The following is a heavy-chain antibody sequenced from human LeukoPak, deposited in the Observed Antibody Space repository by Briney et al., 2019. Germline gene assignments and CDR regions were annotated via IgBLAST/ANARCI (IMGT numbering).Heavy chain of an antibody. J-gene: IGHJ5*02. D-gene: IGHD2-15*01. CDR2: IYYSGST. CDR3: ARGGCSGGSCYFSWFDP. Sequence: SSETLSLTCTVSAGSISPYYWSWIRQPPGKGLEWIGYIYYSGSTNYNPSLKSRVTISVDTSKNQFSLKLTSVTAADTAVYYCARGGCSGGSCYFSWFDPWGQGTLVTVSS. CDR1: AGSISPYY. V-gene: IGHV4-59*01.